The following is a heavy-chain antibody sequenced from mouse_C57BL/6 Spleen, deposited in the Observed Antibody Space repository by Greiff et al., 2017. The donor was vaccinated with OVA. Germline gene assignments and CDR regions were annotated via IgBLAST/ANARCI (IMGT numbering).Heavy chain of an antibody. CDR3: ARAPSITYAMDY. CDR1: GYTFTDYN. Sequence: VQLKESGPELVKPGASVKIPCKASGYTFTDYNMDWVKQSHGKSLEWIGDINPNNGGTIYNQKFKGKATLTVDKSSSTAYMELRSLTSEDTAVYYCARAPSITYAMDYWGQGTSVTVSS. CDR2: INPNNGGT. J-gene: IGHJ4*01. D-gene: IGHD1-1*01. V-gene: IGHV1-18*01.